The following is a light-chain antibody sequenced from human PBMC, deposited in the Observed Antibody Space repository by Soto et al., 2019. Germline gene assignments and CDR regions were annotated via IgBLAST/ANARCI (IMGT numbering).Light chain of an antibody. J-gene: IGLJ1*01. V-gene: IGLV2-23*02. Sequence: QSVLTQPASVSGSPGQSITISCTGTSSDVGSYNLVSWYQHHPGKAPKLMIYEVRKRPSGVSNRFSGSKSGNTASLTISGLQAEDEADYYCCSYAGSSTFPYVFGTGTKLTVL. CDR2: EVR. CDR1: SSDVGSYNL. CDR3: CSYAGSSTFPYV.